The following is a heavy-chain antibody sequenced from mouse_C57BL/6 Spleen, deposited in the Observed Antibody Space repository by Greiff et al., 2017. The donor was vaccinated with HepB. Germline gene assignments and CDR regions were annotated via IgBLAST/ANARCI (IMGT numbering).Heavy chain of an antibody. CDR1: GFSLTSYG. D-gene: IGHD1-1*01. CDR2: IWSGGST. V-gene: IGHV2-2*01. CDR3: AITTVVATRAMDY. J-gene: IGHJ4*01. Sequence: VQLQQSGPGLVQPSQSLSITCTVSGFSLTSYGVHWVRQSPGKGLEWLGVIWSGGSTDYNAAFISRLSISKDNSKSQVFFKMNSLQADDTAIYYCAITTVVATRAMDYWGQGTSVTVSS.